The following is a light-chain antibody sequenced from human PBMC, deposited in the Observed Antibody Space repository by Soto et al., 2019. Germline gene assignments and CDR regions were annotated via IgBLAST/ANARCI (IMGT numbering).Light chain of an antibody. CDR1: QSVSSY. Sequence: EIVLTQSPATLSLSPGERATLSCRASQSVSSYLAWYQQKPGQAPRLLIYDASNRATGIPARFSGSGSGTDFTLTISSLEPEDSAVYYCQQCSNWPPLTFGQGTRLEIK. J-gene: IGKJ5*01. CDR2: DAS. V-gene: IGKV3-11*01. CDR3: QQCSNWPPLT.